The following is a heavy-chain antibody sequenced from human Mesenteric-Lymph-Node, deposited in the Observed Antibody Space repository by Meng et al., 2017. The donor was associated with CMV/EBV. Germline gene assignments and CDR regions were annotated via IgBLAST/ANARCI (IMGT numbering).Heavy chain of an antibody. CDR1: GFTFSSYG. V-gene: IGHV3-30*02. J-gene: IGHJ6*02. Sequence: GESLKISCAASGFTFSSYGMHWVRQAPGKGLEWVAFIRYDGSNKYYADSVKGRFTISRDNSKNTLYLQMNSLRAEDTAVYYCAKGEIFGMYPLPGMDVWGQGTTVTVSS. CDR3: AKGEIFGMYPLPGMDV. CDR2: IRYDGSNK. D-gene: IGHD3-3*01.